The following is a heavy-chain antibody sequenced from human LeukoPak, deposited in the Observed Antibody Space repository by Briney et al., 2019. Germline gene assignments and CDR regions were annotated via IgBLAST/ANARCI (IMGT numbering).Heavy chain of an antibody. V-gene: IGHV3-23*01. J-gene: IGHJ5*02. D-gene: IGHD6-19*01. CDR3: AKDTDYSSGWYQNWFDP. CDR1: GFTFSSYA. Sequence: GGSLRLSCAASGFTFSSYAMSWVRQAPGKGLEWVSAISGSGGSTYYADSVKGRLTISRDNSKNTLYLQMNSLRAEDTAVYYCAKDTDYSSGWYQNWFDPWGQGTLVTVSS. CDR2: ISGSGGST.